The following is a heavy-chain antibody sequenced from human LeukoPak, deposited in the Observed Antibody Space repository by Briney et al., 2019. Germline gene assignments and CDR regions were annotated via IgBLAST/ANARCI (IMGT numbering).Heavy chain of an antibody. V-gene: IGHV3-7*01. CDR2: IKQDGTEK. CDR3: ARESLVSGTTRGNYYYYGMDV. J-gene: IGHJ6*02. Sequence: PGGSLRLSCAASGFTFSSYWMSWVRQAPGKGLEWVANIKQDGTEKYYVDPVKGRFTISRDNAKNSLYLQMNSLRAEDTAVYFCARESLVSGTTRGNYYYYGMDVWGQGSTVTVSS. D-gene: IGHD1-7*01. CDR1: GFTFSSYW.